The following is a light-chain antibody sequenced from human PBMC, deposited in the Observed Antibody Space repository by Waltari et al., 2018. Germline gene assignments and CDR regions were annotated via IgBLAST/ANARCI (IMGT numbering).Light chain of an antibody. CDR2: STD. CDR1: SLRTYS. Sequence: SSELTQDPAVSVALGQTVRHTCQGDSLRTYSADWYQQRPGQAPILVLFSTDDRPSGIPDRFSGSSSRDTASLTITGTQAEDEADYYCASRDPTANAVVFGGGTKLTVL. J-gene: IGLJ2*01. V-gene: IGLV3-19*01. CDR3: ASRDPTANAVV.